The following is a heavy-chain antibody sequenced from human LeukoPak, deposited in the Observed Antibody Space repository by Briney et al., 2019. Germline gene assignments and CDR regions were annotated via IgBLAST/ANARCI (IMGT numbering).Heavy chain of an antibody. CDR1: GFTFSGYA. CDR3: ARDYFGSGNYYLPFEY. J-gene: IGHJ4*02. D-gene: IGHD3-10*01. V-gene: IGHV3-23*01. Sequence: GGSLRLSCAASGFTFSGYAMSWVRQAPEKGLEWVSAISGSGGNTYYADSVKGRFTISRDNSKNTLYLQMISQRAEGRAVYFCARDYFGSGNYYLPFEYWGQGTLVSVPS. CDR2: ISGSGGNT.